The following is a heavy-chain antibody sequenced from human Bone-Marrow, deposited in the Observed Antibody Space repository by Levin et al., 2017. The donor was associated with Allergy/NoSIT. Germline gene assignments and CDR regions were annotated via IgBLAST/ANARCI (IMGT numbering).Heavy chain of an antibody. CDR3: ARGELLRGEGDY. V-gene: IGHV4-30-4*01. CDR1: GGSITSDDYY. Sequence: SQTLSLTCTVSGGSITSDDYYWSWIRQPPGKGPEWIGYIYYSGSTYYNPSFRSRVTMSVDTSKNQFSLKVNSVTAADTAMYFCARGELLRGEGDYWGQGTLVTVSS. CDR2: IYYSGST. D-gene: IGHD3-16*01. J-gene: IGHJ4*02.